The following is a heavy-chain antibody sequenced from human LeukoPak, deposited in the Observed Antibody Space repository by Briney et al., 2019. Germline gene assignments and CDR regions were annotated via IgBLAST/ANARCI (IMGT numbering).Heavy chain of an antibody. Sequence: PSETLSLTCTVSGGSFSSYYWSWIRQPPGKGLEWIGYIYYSGSTNYNPSLKSRVTISVDTSKNQFSLKLSSVTAADTAVYYCARVNDFWSGYYTERGGFDYWGQGTLVTVSS. CDR3: ARVNDFWSGYYTERGGFDY. CDR1: GGSFSSYY. J-gene: IGHJ4*02. V-gene: IGHV4-59*01. D-gene: IGHD3-3*01. CDR2: IYYSGST.